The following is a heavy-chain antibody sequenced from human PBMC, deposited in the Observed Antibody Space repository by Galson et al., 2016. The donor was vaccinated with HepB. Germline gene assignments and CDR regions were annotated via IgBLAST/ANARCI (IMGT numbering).Heavy chain of an antibody. D-gene: IGHD4-23*01. CDR2: IYPGDSDT. V-gene: IGHV5-51*01. J-gene: IGHJ3*02. Sequence: QSGAEVKKPGESLKISCKDSGYIFTNYWIGWVRQMPGKGLEWMGIIYPGDSDTRYSPSFQGQVTISADKSISTAYLQWSSLKASDTAMYYCARHKVAGGNWGYDAFDIWGQGTMVTVSS. CDR1: GYIFTNYW. CDR3: ARHKVAGGNWGYDAFDI.